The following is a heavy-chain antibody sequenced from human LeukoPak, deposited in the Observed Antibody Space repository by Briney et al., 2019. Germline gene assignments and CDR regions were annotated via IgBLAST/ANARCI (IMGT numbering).Heavy chain of an antibody. CDR2: ISYDGSNK. V-gene: IGHV3-30*03. CDR1: GFTFSSYG. Sequence: GGSLRLSCAASGFTFSSYGMHWVRQAPGKGLEWVAVISYDGSNKYYADSVKGRFTISRDNSKNTLYLQMNSLRAEDTAVYYCARDGAAGAYNWFDPWGQGTLVTVSS. CDR3: ARDGAAGAYNWFDP. D-gene: IGHD1-26*01. J-gene: IGHJ5*02.